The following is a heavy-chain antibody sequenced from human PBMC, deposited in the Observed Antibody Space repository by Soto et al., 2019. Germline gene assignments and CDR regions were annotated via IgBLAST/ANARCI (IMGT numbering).Heavy chain of an antibody. D-gene: IGHD2-2*01. V-gene: IGHV3-11*06. J-gene: IGHJ6*02. CDR2: ISSSSSYT. CDR1: GFTFSDYY. Sequence: GGSLRLSCAASGFTFSDYYMSWIRQAPGKGLEWVSYISSSSSYTNYADSVKGRFTISRDNAKNSLYLQMNSLRAEDTAVYYCARDSSGTVAPDCSSTSCYDRYYYYYGMDVWGQGTTVTVSS. CDR3: ARDSSGTVAPDCSSTSCYDRYYYYYGMDV.